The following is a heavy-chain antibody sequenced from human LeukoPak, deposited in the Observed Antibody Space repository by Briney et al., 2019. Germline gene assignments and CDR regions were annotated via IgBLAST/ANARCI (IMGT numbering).Heavy chain of an antibody. Sequence: SETLSLTCAVSGYSISSGYYWGWIRQPPGKGLEWIGSIYHSGSTHYNPSLKSRVTISVDTSKNQFSLKLSSVTAADTAVYYCASTIVVDAFDIWGQGTMVTVSS. V-gene: IGHV4-38-2*01. CDR3: ASTIVVDAFDI. D-gene: IGHD2-15*01. CDR1: GYSISSGYY. CDR2: IYHSGST. J-gene: IGHJ3*02.